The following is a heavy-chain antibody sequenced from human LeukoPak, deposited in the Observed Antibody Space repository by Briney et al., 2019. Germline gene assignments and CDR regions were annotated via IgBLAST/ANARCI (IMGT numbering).Heavy chain of an antibody. Sequence: ASVKVSCKASGYTFTSYAMNWVRQAPGQGLEWMGWINTNTGNPTYAQGFTGRFVFSLDTSVSTAYLQISSLKAEDTAVYYCARSEIIVVITHHDAFDIWGQGTMVTVSS. CDR3: ARSEIIVVITHHDAFDI. J-gene: IGHJ3*02. CDR1: GYTFTSYA. CDR2: INTNTGNP. D-gene: IGHD3-22*01. V-gene: IGHV7-4-1*02.